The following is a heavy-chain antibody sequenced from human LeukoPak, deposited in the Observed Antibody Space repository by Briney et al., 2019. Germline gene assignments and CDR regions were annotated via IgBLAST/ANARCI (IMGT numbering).Heavy chain of an antibody. V-gene: IGHV3-23*01. J-gene: IGHJ4*02. D-gene: IGHD3-3*01. Sequence: GGSLRLSCAASGFTFSSYAMSWVRQAPGKWLEWVSAISGSGGSTYYADSVKGRFTISRDNSKNTLYLQMNSLRAEDTAVYYCAKVKGYDFWSGYEVYYFDYWGQGTLVTVSS. CDR3: AKVKGYDFWSGYEVYYFDY. CDR2: ISGSGGST. CDR1: GFTFSSYA.